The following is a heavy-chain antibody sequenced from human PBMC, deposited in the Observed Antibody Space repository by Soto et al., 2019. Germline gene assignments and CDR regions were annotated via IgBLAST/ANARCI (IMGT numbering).Heavy chain of an antibody. CDR1: GFTFSNAW. V-gene: IGHV3-15*07. CDR3: TTDPPLEYSSSPFRYYYYGMDV. D-gene: IGHD6-6*01. Sequence: GGSLRLSCAASGFTFSNAWMNWVRQAPGKGLEWVGRIKSKTDGGTTDYAAPVKGRFTISRDDSKNTLYLQMNSLKTEDTAVYYCTTDPPLEYSSSPFRYYYYGMDVWGQGTTVTVSS. J-gene: IGHJ6*02. CDR2: IKSKTDGGTT.